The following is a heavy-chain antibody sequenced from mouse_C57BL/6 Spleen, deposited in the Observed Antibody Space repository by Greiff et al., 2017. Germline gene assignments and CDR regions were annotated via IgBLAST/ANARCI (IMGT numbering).Heavy chain of an antibody. J-gene: IGHJ2*01. Sequence: EVKLMESGPGLVKPSQSLSLTCSVTGYSITSGYYWNWIRQFPGNKLEWMGYISYDGSNNYNPSLKNRISITRDTSKNQFFLKLNSVTTEDTATYYCASMIYYGNYVSYYFDYWGQGTTLTVSS. V-gene: IGHV3-6*01. CDR1: GYSITSGYY. CDR3: ASMIYYGNYVSYYFDY. CDR2: ISYDGSN. D-gene: IGHD2-1*01.